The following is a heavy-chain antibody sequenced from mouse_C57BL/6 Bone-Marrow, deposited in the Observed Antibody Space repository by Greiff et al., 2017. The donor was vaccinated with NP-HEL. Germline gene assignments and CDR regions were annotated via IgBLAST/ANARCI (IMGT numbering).Heavy chain of an antibody. CDR3: AREDYYGSSAY. CDR1: GFTFSDFY. CDR2: SRNKANDYTT. J-gene: IGHJ4*01. Sequence: EVKLMESGGGLVQSGRSLRLSCATSGFTFSDFYMEWVRQAPGKGLEWIAASRNKANDYTTEYSASVKGRFIVSRDTSQSILYLQMNALRAEDTAIYYCAREDYYGSSAYWGQGTSVTVSS. D-gene: IGHD1-1*01. V-gene: IGHV7-1*01.